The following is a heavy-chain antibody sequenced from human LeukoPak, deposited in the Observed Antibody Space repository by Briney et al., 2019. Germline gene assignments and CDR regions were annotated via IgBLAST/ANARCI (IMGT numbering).Heavy chain of an antibody. CDR3: ASGPGNNWFDP. V-gene: IGHV4-34*01. Sequence: SETLSLTCAVYGGSFSGYYWSWIRQPPGKGLEWIGEINHSGSTNYNPSLKSRVIISVDTSKNQFSLKLSSVTAADTAVYYCASGPGNNWFDPWGQGTLVTVSS. J-gene: IGHJ5*02. CDR2: INHSGST. CDR1: GGSFSGYY.